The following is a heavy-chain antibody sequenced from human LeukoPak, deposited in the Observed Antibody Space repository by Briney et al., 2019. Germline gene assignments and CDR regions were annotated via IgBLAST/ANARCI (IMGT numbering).Heavy chain of an antibody. V-gene: IGHV1-46*01. CDR2: INPSGGST. CDR1: GYTFTSYY. Sequence: ASVKVSCKASGYTFTSYYMHWVRQAPGQGLGWMGIINPSGGSTSYAQKFQGRVTMTRDTSTSTVYMELSSLRSEDTAVYYCATDLINYGDYGKRIDYWGQGTLVTVSS. D-gene: IGHD4-17*01. CDR3: ATDLINYGDYGKRIDY. J-gene: IGHJ4*02.